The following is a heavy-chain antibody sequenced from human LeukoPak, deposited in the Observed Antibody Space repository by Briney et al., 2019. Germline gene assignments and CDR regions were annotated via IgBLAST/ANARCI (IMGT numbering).Heavy chain of an antibody. D-gene: IGHD3-22*01. CDR2: IYYSGST. CDR3: ARNFYASSGYYLDDFYFDF. Sequence: SETLSLTCTVSGASIISDTYYWGWIRQPPGEGLEWIGSIYYSGSTYYSPSLKSRVTMPVDTSTNQFSLKLISVTAADTALYYCARNFYASSGYYLDDFYFDFWGQGTLVTVSS. J-gene: IGHJ4*02. CDR1: GASIISDTYY. V-gene: IGHV4-39*07.